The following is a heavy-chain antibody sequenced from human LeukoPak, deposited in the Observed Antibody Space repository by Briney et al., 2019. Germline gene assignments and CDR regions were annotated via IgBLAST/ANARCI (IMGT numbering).Heavy chain of an antibody. J-gene: IGHJ4*02. CDR2: ISNADIP. CDR1: GFTFSTHA. V-gene: IGHV3-23*01. D-gene: IGHD6-19*01. CDR3: AKDRVLGAGIGEFAH. Sequence: GGSLRLSCAASGFTFSTHAMSWVRQAPGKGLEWVSTISNADIPYYAGSVKGRFTISRDNSKNTLYLHMNSLRADDTAVYYCAKDRVLGAGIGEFAHWGQGTLVTVSS.